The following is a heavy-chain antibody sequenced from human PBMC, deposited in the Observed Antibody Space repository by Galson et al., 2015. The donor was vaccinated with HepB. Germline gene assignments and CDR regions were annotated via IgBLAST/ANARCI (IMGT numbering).Heavy chain of an antibody. CDR3: ARGVHWFDP. CDR2: TYYRSKWYN. CDR1: GDSVSSNSAA. D-gene: IGHD6-6*01. J-gene: IGHJ5*02. V-gene: IGHV6-1*01. Sequence: ISGDSVSSNSAAWNWFRQSPSRGLEWLGRTYYRSKWYNDYAVSVNSRITINPDTSKNQFSLQLNSVTPEDTAVYYCARGVHWFDPWGQGTLVTVSS.